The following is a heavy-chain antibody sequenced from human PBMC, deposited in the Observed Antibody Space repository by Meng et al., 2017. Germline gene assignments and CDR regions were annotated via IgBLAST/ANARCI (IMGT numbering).Heavy chain of an antibody. D-gene: IGHD3-22*01. CDR3: ARGTKYYYDSSGYYLV. CDR2: INPNSGGT. V-gene: IGHV1-2*06. Sequence: QGQLVQSGVEVKKPGASVKVSCKASGYTFTGYYMHWVRQAPGQGLEWMGRINPNSGGTNYAQKFQGRVTMTRDTSISTAYMELSRLRSDDTAVYYCARGTKYYYDSSGYYLVWGQGTLVTVSS. CDR1: GYTFTGYY. J-gene: IGHJ4*02.